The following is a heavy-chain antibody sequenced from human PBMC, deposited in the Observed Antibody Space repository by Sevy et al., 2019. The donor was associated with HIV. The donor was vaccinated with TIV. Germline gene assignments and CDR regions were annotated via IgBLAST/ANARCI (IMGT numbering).Heavy chain of an antibody. J-gene: IGHJ4*02. Sequence: ASLKVSCKVSGYTLTELSMHWVRQAPGKGLEWMGRFDPEDGETIFARKFQGRVTMTEDTSTDTAYMELSSLRSEDTAVYYCATAREYYEDSSGYLDYWGQGTLVTVSS. CDR2: FDPEDGET. CDR3: ATAREYYEDSSGYLDY. V-gene: IGHV1-24*01. D-gene: IGHD3-22*01. CDR1: GYTLTELS.